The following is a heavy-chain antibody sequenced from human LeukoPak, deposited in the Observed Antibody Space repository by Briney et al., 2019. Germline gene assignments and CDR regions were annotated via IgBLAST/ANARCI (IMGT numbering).Heavy chain of an antibody. J-gene: IGHJ4*02. D-gene: IGHD3-22*01. V-gene: IGHV4-34*01. Sequence: SETLSLTCAVYGGSFSGYYWSWIRQPPGKGLEWIGEINHSGSTNHNPSLKSRVTISVDTSKNQFSLKLSSVTAADTAVYYCARERPSIVVVITYPRRPIPLGYFDYWGQGTLVTVSS. CDR3: ARERPSIVVVITYPRRPIPLGYFDY. CDR1: GGSFSGYY. CDR2: INHSGST.